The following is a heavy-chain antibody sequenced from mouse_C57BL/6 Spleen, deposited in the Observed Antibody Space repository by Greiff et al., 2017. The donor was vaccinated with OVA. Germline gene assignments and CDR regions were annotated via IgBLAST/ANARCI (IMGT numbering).Heavy chain of an antibody. CDR1: GFTFSNYW. CDR3: TAGSLFAY. Sequence: EVQRVESGGGLVQPGGSMKLSCVASGFTFSNYWMNWVRQSPEKGLEWVAQIRLKSDNYATHYAESVKGRFTISRDDSKSSVYLQMNNLRAEDTGIYYCTAGSLFAYWGQGTLVTVSA. J-gene: IGHJ3*01. D-gene: IGHD1-2*01. V-gene: IGHV6-3*01. CDR2: IRLKSDNYAT.